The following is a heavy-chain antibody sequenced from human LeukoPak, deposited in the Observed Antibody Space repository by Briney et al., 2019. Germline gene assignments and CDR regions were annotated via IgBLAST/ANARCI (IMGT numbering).Heavy chain of an antibody. V-gene: IGHV4-34*01. J-gene: IGHJ6*03. D-gene: IGHD1-26*01. CDR2: INHSGST. CDR1: GGSFSAYY. CDR3: ARRSGNYLTYYYYYYMDV. Sequence: SETLSLTCAVYGGSFSAYYWNWIRQPPGKGLEWIGEINHSGSTNYNSSLKSRVTISVDTSKNQFSLNLSSVTAADTAVYYCARRSGNYLTYYYYYYMDVWGKGTTVTISS.